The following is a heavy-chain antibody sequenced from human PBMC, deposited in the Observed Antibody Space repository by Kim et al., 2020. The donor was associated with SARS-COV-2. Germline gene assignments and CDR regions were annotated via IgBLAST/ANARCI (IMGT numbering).Heavy chain of an antibody. CDR1: GGSISSYY. CDR3: ARGEGTYYDFWSGYYTGHSYNWFDP. J-gene: IGHJ5*02. Sequence: SETLSLTCTVSGGSISSYYWSWIRQPPGKGLEWIGYIYYSGSTNYNPSLKSRVTISVDTSKNQFSLKLSSVTAADTAVYYCARGEGTYYDFWSGYYTGHSYNWFDPWGQGTLVTVSS. V-gene: IGHV4-59*01. CDR2: IYYSGST. D-gene: IGHD3-3*01.